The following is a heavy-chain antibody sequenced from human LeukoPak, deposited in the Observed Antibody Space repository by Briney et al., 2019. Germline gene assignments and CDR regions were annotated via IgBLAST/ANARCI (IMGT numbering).Heavy chain of an antibody. D-gene: IGHD3-22*01. CDR2: INHSGST. Sequence: PSETLSLTCAVYGGSFSGYYWSWIRQPPGKGLEWIGEINHSGSTNYNPSLKSRVTISVDTSKNQFSLKLSSVTAADTAVYYCARGLGSGYPYYFDYWGQGTLVIVSS. CDR3: ARGLGSGYPYYFDY. J-gene: IGHJ4*02. V-gene: IGHV4-34*01. CDR1: GGSFSGYY.